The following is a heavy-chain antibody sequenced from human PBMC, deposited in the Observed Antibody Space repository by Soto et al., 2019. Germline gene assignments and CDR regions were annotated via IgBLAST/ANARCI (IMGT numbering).Heavy chain of an antibody. Sequence: GGSLRLSCAASGFTFSSYGMHWVRQAPGKGLEWVAVISYDGSNKYYADSVKGRFTISRDNSKNTLYLQMNSLRAEDTAVYYCAKGANFLVGSYTDYWGQGTLVTVSS. D-gene: IGHD1-26*01. CDR1: GFTFSSYG. V-gene: IGHV3-30*18. CDR2: ISYDGSNK. J-gene: IGHJ4*02. CDR3: AKGANFLVGSYTDY.